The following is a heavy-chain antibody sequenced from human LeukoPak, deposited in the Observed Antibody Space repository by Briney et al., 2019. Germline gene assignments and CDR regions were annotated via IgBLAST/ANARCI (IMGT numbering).Heavy chain of an antibody. CDR1: GYTFTSYG. V-gene: IGHV1-18*01. CDR2: ISPYNGNT. D-gene: IGHD4-17*01. Sequence: GASVKVSCKASGYTFTSYGINWVRQAPGQGLEWMGWISPYNGNTKYAEKVQGRDTITTDTSTSTAYMELRSLNSDDTAVYYCARDQRGYGDSTGASKWIDPWGQGTLVTVSS. J-gene: IGHJ5*02. CDR3: ARDQRGYGDSTGASKWIDP.